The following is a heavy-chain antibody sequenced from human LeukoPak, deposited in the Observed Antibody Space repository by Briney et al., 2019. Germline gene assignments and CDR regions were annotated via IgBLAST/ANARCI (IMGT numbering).Heavy chain of an antibody. Sequence: GALRLSCAASGFTFSSYSMNWVRQAPGKGLEWVSSISSSSSSYIYYADSVKGRFTISRDNAKNSLYLQVNSLRAEDSAVYYCAREDYYVYAFDIWGQGTMVTVSS. V-gene: IGHV3-21*01. CDR1: GFTFSSYS. CDR3: AREDYYVYAFDI. D-gene: IGHD3-22*01. CDR2: ISSSSSSYI. J-gene: IGHJ3*02.